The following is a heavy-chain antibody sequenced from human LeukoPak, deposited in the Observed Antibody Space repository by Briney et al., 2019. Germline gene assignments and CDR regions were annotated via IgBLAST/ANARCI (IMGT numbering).Heavy chain of an antibody. CDR1: GGSFSGYY. CDR3: ARGGGVVVVPAAMGYAFDI. Sequence: PSETLSLTCAVYGGSFSGYYWSWIRQSPGKGLEWIGEINHSGSTNYNPSLKSRVTISVDTSKNQFSLKLSSVTAADTAVYYCARGGGVVVVPAAMGYAFDIWGQGTMVTVSS. CDR2: INHSGST. J-gene: IGHJ3*02. V-gene: IGHV4-34*01. D-gene: IGHD2-2*01.